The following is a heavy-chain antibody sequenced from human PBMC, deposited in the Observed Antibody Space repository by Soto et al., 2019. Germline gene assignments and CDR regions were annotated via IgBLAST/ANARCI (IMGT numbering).Heavy chain of an antibody. Sequence: QVQLVESGGGVVQPGRSLRLSCAASGFTFSSYAMHWVRQAPGKGLEWVAVISYDGSNKYYADSVKGRFTISRDNSKNTLYLQMNSLRAEDTAVYYCARDRGVGSSHEPSNDAFDIWGQGTMVTVSS. CDR2: ISYDGSNK. V-gene: IGHV3-30-3*01. CDR3: ARDRGVGSSHEPSNDAFDI. D-gene: IGHD3-10*01. CDR1: GFTFSSYA. J-gene: IGHJ3*02.